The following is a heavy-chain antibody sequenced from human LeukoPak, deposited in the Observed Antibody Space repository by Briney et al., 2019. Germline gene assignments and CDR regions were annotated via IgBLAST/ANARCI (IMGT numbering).Heavy chain of an antibody. CDR1: GFTFSSYG. D-gene: IGHD6-13*01. CDR3: ARERTGGSSWYNDAFDI. CDR2: IWYDGSNK. J-gene: IGHJ3*02. V-gene: IGHV3-33*01. Sequence: GGSLRLSCAASGFTFSSYGMHWVRQAPGKGLEWVAVIWYDGSNKYYADSVKGRFTISRDNSKNTLYLQTNSLRAEDTAVYYCARERTGGSSWYNDAFDIWGQGTMVTVSS.